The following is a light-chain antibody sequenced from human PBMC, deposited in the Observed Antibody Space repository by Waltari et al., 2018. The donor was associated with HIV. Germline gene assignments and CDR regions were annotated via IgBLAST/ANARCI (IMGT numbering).Light chain of an antibody. J-gene: IGKJ4*01. CDR3: QSYKSAPFT. V-gene: IGKV1-27*01. CDR1: QGISNY. CDR2: GAP. Sequence: DIQMTQSPSSRSASVGDRVTIPCRASQGISNYLAWYQQKAGKVPKVLIYGAPSLQSGVPSRFTGSGSGTEITLTISSLQPEYVATYYCQSYKSAPFTFGGGTRVEIK.